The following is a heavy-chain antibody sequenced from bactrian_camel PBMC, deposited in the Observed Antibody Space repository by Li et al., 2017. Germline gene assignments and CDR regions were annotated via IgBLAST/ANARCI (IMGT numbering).Heavy chain of an antibody. D-gene: IGHD2*01. CDR3: AAGQGSLPY. V-gene: IGHV3S1*01. J-gene: IGHJ4*01. CDR1: IVYNEYSSYC. Sequence: HVQLVESGGGSVQAGGSLRLSCVASIVYNEYSSYCMGWFRQAPGKGLEWVSAINSAGSSTYYTDSVKGRFTISRDNAKNTLYLQVNSLKTEDTAMYYCAAGQGSLPYWGQGTQVTVS. CDR2: INSAGSST.